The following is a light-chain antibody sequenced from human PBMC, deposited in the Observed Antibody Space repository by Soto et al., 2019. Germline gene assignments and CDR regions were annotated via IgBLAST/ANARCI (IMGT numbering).Light chain of an antibody. CDR2: DAS. CDR1: QNISVW. J-gene: IGKJ2*01. Sequence: DIQMTQSPSTLSASVGDGVTITCRASQNISVWLAWYQQRPGKAPKFLIYDASNLETGLSSRFSGSGSGTDFTLTIRSLQPDDFATYYCQQYDSSSPTFGQGTKLEIK. CDR3: QQYDSSSPT. V-gene: IGKV1-5*01.